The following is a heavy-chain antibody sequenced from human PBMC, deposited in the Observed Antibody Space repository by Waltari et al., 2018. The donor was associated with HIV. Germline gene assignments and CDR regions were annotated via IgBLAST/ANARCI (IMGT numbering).Heavy chain of an antibody. CDR1: GYRIGQFG. D-gene: IGHD1-7*01. CDR2: TYNAKT. J-gene: IGHJ4*02. Sequence: QVRLVQAGPEVKKPGASVKVSCKASGYRIGQFGIKWVRQAPGKGLEGMGLTYNAKTNPAQQFQGRVTRTTDTSTNPAYMELRSLGPDDTAVYECARVVELREVVYWGQGTLVTVSS. V-gene: IGHV1-18*01. CDR3: ARVVELREVVY.